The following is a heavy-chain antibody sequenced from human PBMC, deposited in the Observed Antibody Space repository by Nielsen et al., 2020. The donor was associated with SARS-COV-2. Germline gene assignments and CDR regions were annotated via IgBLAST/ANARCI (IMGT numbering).Heavy chain of an antibody. CDR3: AREASGYDHYKYGMDV. Sequence: LRLSCTVSGASLISGGYFWSWIRQHPGKGLEWIGYIYFTGRTSYNPSLKSRVAMSVDTSKNQFSLDLKSVTAADTAVYYCAREASGYDHYKYGMDVWGLGATVTVSS. D-gene: IGHD5-12*01. V-gene: IGHV4-31*03. CDR1: GASLISGGYF. CDR2: IYFTGRT. J-gene: IGHJ6*02.